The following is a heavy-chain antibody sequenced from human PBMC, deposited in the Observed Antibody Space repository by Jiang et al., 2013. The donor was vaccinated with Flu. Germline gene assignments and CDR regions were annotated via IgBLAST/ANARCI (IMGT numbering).Heavy chain of an antibody. J-gene: IGHJ4*02. D-gene: IGHD3-10*01. CDR3: ARGGLLLSGTMLPTF. CDR1: GYTFTSYG. CDR2: ISAYNGNT. Sequence: GAEVKKPGASVKVSCKASGYTFTSYGISWVRQAPGQGLEWMGWISAYNGNTNYAQKLQGRVTMTRDTSISTAYMELSRLRSDDTAVYYCARGGLLLSGTMLPTFWGQGTLVTVSS. V-gene: IGHV1-18*01.